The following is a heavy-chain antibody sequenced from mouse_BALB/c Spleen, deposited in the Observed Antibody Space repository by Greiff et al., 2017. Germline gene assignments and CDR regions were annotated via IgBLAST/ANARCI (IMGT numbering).Heavy chain of an antibody. Sequence: EVKVVESGGGLVKPGGSLKLSCAASGFTFSDYYMYWVRQTPEKRLEWVATISDGGSYTYYPDSVKGRFTISRDNAKNNLYLQMSSLKSEDTAMYYCAREGGNHLFAYWGQGTLVTVSA. D-gene: IGHD2-1*01. CDR3: AREGGNHLFAY. CDR2: ISDGGSYT. V-gene: IGHV5-4*02. CDR1: GFTFSDYY. J-gene: IGHJ3*01.